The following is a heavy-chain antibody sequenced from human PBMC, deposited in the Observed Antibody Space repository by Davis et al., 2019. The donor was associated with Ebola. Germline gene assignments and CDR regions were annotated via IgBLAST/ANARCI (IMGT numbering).Heavy chain of an antibody. Sequence: AASVTVSCKASGYTFTNYGITWVRQAPGQGLEWMGWINPHNGNTNYAQNVQGRVTMTTDTSTTTAYLEVWSLRSDDTAVYYCARAQFPTTSDHWGQGTLVTVSS. D-gene: IGHD1-1*01. V-gene: IGHV1-18*04. CDR3: ARAQFPTTSDH. CDR1: GYTFTNYG. J-gene: IGHJ4*02. CDR2: INPHNGNT.